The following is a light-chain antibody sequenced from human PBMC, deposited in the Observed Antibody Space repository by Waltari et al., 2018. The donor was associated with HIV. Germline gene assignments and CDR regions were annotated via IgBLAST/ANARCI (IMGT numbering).Light chain of an antibody. CDR3: QAWGTGIRV. Sequence: QLLLTQPPSASASLGASVKLTCTLSSGHSNYAIAWHQQQPGKGPRYLMKVDIDGSHTRGDGVPDRFSGPSLQSEDEADYYCQAWGTGIRVFGGGTKLTVL. J-gene: IGLJ3*02. CDR1: SGHSNYA. CDR2: VDIDGSH. V-gene: IGLV4-69*01.